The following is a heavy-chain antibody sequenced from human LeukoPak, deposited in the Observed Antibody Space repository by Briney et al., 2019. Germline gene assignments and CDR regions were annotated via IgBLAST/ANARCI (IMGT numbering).Heavy chain of an antibody. V-gene: IGHV3-11*03. D-gene: IGHD3-22*01. J-gene: IGHJ4*02. CDR3: ARYPDYYDSSGYYPT. Sequence: PGGSLRLSCAASGFTFSDYYMSCIRQAPGKGLEWVSYISSSSSYTNYADSVKGRFTISRDNAKNSLYLQMNSLRAEDTAVYYCARYPDYYDSSGYYPTWGQGTLVTVSS. CDR2: ISSSSSYT. CDR1: GFTFSDYY.